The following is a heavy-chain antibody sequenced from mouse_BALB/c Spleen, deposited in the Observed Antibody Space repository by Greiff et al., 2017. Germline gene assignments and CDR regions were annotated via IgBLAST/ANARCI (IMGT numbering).Heavy chain of an antibody. V-gene: IGHV1S81*02. CDR3: ARDYRYDEWYLDV. CDR1: GYTFTSYW. J-gene: IGHJ1*01. Sequence: QVQLQQSGAELVKPGASVKLSCKASGYTFTSYWMHWVKQRPGQGLEWIGEINPSNGRTNYNEKFKSKATLTVDKSSSTAYMQLSSLTSEDSAVYYCARDYRYDEWYLDVWGAGTPVTVSS. D-gene: IGHD2-14*01. CDR2: INPSNGRT.